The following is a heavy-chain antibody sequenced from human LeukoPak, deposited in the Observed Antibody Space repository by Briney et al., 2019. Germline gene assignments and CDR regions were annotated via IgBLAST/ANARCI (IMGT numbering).Heavy chain of an antibody. J-gene: IGHJ6*03. D-gene: IGHD3-16*02. CDR1: GGSFSGYY. CDR3: ARGIHDYVWGSYRGYYYYYMDV. CDR2: INHSGST. Sequence: SETLSLTCAVYGGSFSGYYWSWIRQPPGKGVEWIGEINHSGSTNYNPSLKSRVTISVDTSKNQFSLKLSSVTAADTAVYYCARGIHDYVWGSYRGYYYYYMDVWGKGTTVTVSS. V-gene: IGHV4-34*01.